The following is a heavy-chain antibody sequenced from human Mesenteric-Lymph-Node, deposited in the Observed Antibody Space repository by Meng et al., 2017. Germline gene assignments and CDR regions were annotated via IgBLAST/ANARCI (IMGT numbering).Heavy chain of an antibody. V-gene: IGHV3-21*01. Sequence: GESLKISCAASGFTFSTYPMHWVRQAPGKGLEWVSSISSSSTYIDYADSVKGRFTISRDNAKNSLYLQMNSLRAEDTAVYYCARDSLPRGYSYGYKWFDPWGQGTLVTVSS. CDR3: ARDSLPRGYSYGYKWFDP. CDR2: ISSSSTYI. CDR1: GFTFSTYP. J-gene: IGHJ5*02. D-gene: IGHD5-18*01.